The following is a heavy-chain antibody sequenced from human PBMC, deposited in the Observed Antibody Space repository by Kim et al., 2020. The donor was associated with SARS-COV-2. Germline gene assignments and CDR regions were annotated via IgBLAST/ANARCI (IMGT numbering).Heavy chain of an antibody. CDR3: ARDRGVGDEGSFDGMDV. J-gene: IGHJ6*02. Sequence: VKGRFTISRDNSKNTLYLQMNSLRAEDTAVYYCARDRGVGDEGSFDGMDVWGQGTTVTVSS. D-gene: IGHD2-15*01. V-gene: IGHV3-30*07.